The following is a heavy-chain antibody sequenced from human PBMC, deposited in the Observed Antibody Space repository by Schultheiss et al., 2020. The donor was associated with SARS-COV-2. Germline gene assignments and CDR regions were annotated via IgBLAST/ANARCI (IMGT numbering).Heavy chain of an antibody. Sequence: GESLKISCVASGFTLNNFGMHWVRQAPGKGLEWVAVISYDGRNKFYGDSAKGRFTISRDNAKSTLYLQMNSLTVDDTAVYYCARLGCSSTSCYTTDYWGQGTLVTVSS. CDR1: GFTLNNFG. V-gene: IGHV3-30*03. CDR2: ISYDGRNK. D-gene: IGHD2-2*02. CDR3: ARLGCSSTSCYTTDY. J-gene: IGHJ4*02.